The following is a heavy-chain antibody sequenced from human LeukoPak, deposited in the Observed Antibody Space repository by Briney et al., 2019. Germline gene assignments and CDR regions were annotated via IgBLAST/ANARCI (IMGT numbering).Heavy chain of an antibody. CDR1: GFTFSSYS. V-gene: IGHV3-21*01. CDR2: ISSSSSYI. CDR3: ARDQSNAFDI. Sequence: GGSLRLSCAASGFTFSSYSMNWVRQAPGKGLEWVSSISSSSSYIYYADSVKGRFTISRDNAKSSLYLQMNSLRAEDTAVYYCARDQSNAFDIWGQGTMVTVSS. J-gene: IGHJ3*02.